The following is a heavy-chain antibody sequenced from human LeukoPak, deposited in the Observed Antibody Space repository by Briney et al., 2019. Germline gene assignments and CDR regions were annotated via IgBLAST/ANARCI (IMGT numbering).Heavy chain of an antibody. CDR2: ISGSGGGI. V-gene: IGHV3-23*01. CDR1: GFTFSNYA. J-gene: IGHJ4*02. D-gene: IGHD1-26*01. Sequence: GGSLRLSCAASGFTFSNYAMTWVRRAPGKGLEWVSVISGSGGGIYYADFVKGRFTISRDNSKNTLYLQMNSLRVEDTAAYYCAKRGGSYGGFDYWGQGTLVTVSS. CDR3: AKRGGSYGGFDY.